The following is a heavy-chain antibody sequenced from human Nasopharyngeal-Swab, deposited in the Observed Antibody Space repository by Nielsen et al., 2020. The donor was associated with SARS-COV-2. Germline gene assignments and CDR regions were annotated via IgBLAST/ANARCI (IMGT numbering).Heavy chain of an antibody. CDR3: ARMAVAGLGYYYYGMDV. J-gene: IGHJ6*02. Sequence: SVKVSCKASGGTFSSYAISWVRQAPGQGLEWMGRIIPILGIANYAQKFQGRVTITADKSTSTAYMELSSLRSEDTAVYYCARMAVAGLGYYYYGMDVWGQGTTVTVSS. D-gene: IGHD6-19*01. CDR1: GGTFSSYA. V-gene: IGHV1-69*04. CDR2: IIPILGIA.